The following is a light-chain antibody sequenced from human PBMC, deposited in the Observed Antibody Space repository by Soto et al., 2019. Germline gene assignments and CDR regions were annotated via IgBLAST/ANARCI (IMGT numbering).Light chain of an antibody. J-gene: IGKJ1*01. V-gene: IGKV1-5*01. CDR3: QQYNSYWT. CDR1: QSITTW. CDR2: DVS. Sequence: DIQMTQSPSTVSAYVGDSVTITCRASQSITTWLAWYQQRPGKAPKLLIYDVSSLQSGVPPRFSGSGSGTEFTLTISSLQPDDFATYYCQQYNSYWTFGQGTKVDIK.